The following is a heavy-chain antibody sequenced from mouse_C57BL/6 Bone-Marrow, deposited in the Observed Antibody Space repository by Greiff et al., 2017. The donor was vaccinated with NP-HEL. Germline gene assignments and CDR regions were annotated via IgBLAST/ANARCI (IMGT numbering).Heavy chain of an antibody. J-gene: IGHJ4*01. CDR3: TTVYDYDY. CDR2: IDPENGDT. D-gene: IGHD2-4*01. CDR1: GFNIKDDY. V-gene: IGHV14-4*01. Sequence: EVQLQQSGAELVRPGASVKLSCTASGFNIKDDYMHWVKQRPEQGLEWIGWIDPENGDTEYASQFQGKATITADTSSNPAYLQPSSLTSEDTAVYYCTTVYDYDYWGQGTSVTVSS.